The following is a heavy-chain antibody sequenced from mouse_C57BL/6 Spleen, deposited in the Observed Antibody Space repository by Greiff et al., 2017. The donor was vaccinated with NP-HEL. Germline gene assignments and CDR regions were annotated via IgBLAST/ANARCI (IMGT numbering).Heavy chain of an antibody. CDR1: GFTFSSYG. CDR2: ISSGGSST. D-gene: IGHD1-1*01. V-gene: IGHV5-6*01. CDR3: ARHPNYGSSYGAMDY. Sequence: EVQLVESGGDLVKPGGSLKLSCAASGFTFSSYGMSWVRQTPDKRLEWVATISSGGSSTYYPDTVQGRFTISRDNAKNTLYLQMSSRKSEDTAMYYCARHPNYGSSYGAMDYWGQGTSVTVSS. J-gene: IGHJ4*01.